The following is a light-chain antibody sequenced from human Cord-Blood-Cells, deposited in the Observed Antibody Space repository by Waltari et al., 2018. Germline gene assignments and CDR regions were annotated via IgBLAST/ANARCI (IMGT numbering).Light chain of an antibody. CDR1: QDISHY. V-gene: IGKV1-33*01. CDR2: DAS. CDR3: QQYDNLP. Sequence: DIQMTQSPSSLSASVGDRVTITCQARQDISHYLNWNQQKPGKAPKLLIYDASNVETGVPSRFSGSGSGTDFTFTISSLQPEEIATYYCQQYDNLPFGGGTKVEIK. J-gene: IGKJ4*01.